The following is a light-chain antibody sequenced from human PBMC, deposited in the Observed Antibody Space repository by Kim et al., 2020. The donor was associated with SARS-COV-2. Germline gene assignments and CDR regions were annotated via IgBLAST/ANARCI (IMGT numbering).Light chain of an antibody. V-gene: IGLV3-21*04. J-gene: IGLJ3*02. CDR3: QVWDNTGDLPV. CDR2: YNN. Sequence: APEKAARMTCVGNYISGYRVHWYQKKPGKAPVLVISYNNDRPSGIPEQFAGSNSGNRATLSITRVEAGDKADYYCQVWDNTGDLPVFGGGTKLTVL. CDR1: YISGYR.